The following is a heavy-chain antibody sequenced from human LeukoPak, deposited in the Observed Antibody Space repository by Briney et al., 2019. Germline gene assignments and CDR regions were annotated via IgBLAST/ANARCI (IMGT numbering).Heavy chain of an antibody. V-gene: IGHV3-74*01. D-gene: IGHD2-2*01. CDR3: ATLTAYCSSISCHDY. CDR1: GFTFSTYW. J-gene: IGHJ4*02. Sequence: SGGSLRLSCAASGFTFSTYWMHWVRQAPGEGLVWVSRINSDGSITNYADPVKGRFTISRDNSKNTLYLQMNSLRAEDTAVYYCATLTAYCSSISCHDYWGQGTLVTVSS. CDR2: INSDGSIT.